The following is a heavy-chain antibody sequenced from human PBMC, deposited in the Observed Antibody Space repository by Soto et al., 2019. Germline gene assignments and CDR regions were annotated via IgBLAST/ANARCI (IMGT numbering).Heavy chain of an antibody. CDR2: VSQSGSVT. V-gene: IGHV3-74*01. J-gene: IGHJ6*02. CDR1: GFTFTRHW. Sequence: GGSLRLSCATSGFTFTRHWMYWIRQTPGKGLVWVSRVSQSGSVTYYEDSVKGRFTISRDNARNTVYLQMNSVRVEDTGEYYCVRGSDGRSGMDVWGQGTTVTVSS. CDR3: VRGSDGRSGMDV. D-gene: IGHD3-3*01.